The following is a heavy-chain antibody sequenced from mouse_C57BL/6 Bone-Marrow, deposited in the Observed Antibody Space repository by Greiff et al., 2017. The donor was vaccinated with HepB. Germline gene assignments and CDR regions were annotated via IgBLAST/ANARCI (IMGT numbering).Heavy chain of an antibody. J-gene: IGHJ4*01. Sequence: EVQRVESGPGLVKPSQSLSLTCSVTGYSITSGYYWNWIRQFPGNKLEWMGYISYDGSNNYNPSLKNRISITRDTSKNQFFLKLNSVTTEDTATYYCARGITTIYAMDYWGQGTSVTVSS. CDR3: ARGITTIYAMDY. CDR2: ISYDGSN. V-gene: IGHV3-6*01. CDR1: GYSITSGYY. D-gene: IGHD1-1*01.